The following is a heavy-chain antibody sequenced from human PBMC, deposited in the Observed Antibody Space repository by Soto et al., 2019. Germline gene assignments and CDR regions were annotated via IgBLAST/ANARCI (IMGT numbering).Heavy chain of an antibody. V-gene: IGHV1-69*13. CDR1: GGTFSSYS. D-gene: IGHD3-22*01. Sequence: GASVKVSCKASGGTFSSYSISWVRHAPGQGLEWMGGIIPIFGTANYAQKFQGRVTITADESTSTAYMELSSLRSEDTAVYYCARVRSSGWYVRRYYFVYWGQGTLVTVS. J-gene: IGHJ4*02. CDR3: ARVRSSGWYVRRYYFVY. CDR2: IIPIFGTA.